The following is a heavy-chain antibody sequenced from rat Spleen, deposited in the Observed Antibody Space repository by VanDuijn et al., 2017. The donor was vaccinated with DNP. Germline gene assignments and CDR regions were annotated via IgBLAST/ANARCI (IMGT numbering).Heavy chain of an antibody. Sequence: EVQLVESGGGLVQPGRSLKLSCAASGFTFSNYDLAWVRQAPTKGLEWIAASGPSGGSDYYRDSVKGLFNVSKDYAKSTLYLQMDSLRSEDTATYYCVKRAPGNYYYGGYFDYWGQGFMVTVSS. CDR1: GFTFSNYD. CDR2: SGPSGGSD. J-gene: IGHJ2*01. V-gene: IGHV5-19*01. D-gene: IGHD1-6*01. CDR3: VKRAPGNYYYGGYFDY.